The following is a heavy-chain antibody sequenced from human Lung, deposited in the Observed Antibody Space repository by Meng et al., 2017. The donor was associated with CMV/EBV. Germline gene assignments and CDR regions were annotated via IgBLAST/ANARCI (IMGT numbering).Heavy chain of an antibody. CDR3: ARIYCSSTSCYNDY. V-gene: IGHV4-59*01. CDR2: IYYSGST. J-gene: IGHJ4*02. Sequence: SCTVSGGSINNYYWSWIRQPPGKGLEWIGYIYYSGSTNYNPSPKSRVTILVDTSKNQFSLKLSSVTAADTAVYFCARIYCSSTSCYNDYWAQGTXVTVSS. D-gene: IGHD2-2*01. CDR1: GGSINNYY.